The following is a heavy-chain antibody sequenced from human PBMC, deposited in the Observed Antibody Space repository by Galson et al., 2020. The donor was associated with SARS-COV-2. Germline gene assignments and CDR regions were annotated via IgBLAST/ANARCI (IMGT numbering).Heavy chain of an antibody. D-gene: IGHD6-19*01. CDR3: ARLQDSSLGDGFDV. Sequence: HGESLKISCKGSGYSFTNYWINWVRQMPGKGLEWMGRIDPSDSYTNYSPSFQGQVTFSADKSIGTAYLQWTRLEASDTAMYYCARLQDSSLGDGFDVWGQGTMVTVSS. CDR2: IDPSDSYT. J-gene: IGHJ3*01. V-gene: IGHV5-10-1*01. CDR1: GYSFTNYW.